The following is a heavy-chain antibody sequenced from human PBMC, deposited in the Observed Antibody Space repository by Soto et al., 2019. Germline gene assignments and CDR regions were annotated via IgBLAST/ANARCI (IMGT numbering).Heavy chain of an antibody. D-gene: IGHD1-20*01. J-gene: IGHJ4*02. Sequence: GGSLRLSCAASGFTFNIYAMTWVRQAPGKGLEWVSNTGATGRTTYYSDSVKGRFTVSRDNSKNTLDLQMSNLRAEDTAVYYCATVHNTSRSFDYWGQGTLVTVSS. CDR2: TGATGRTT. CDR3: ATVHNTSRSFDY. CDR1: GFTFNIYA. V-gene: IGHV3-23*01.